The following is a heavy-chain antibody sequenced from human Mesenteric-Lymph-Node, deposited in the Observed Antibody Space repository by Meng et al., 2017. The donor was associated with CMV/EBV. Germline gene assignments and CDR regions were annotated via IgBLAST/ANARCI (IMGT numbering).Heavy chain of an antibody. CDR2: IYSSGST. J-gene: IGHJ6*02. CDR3: ARDQRQTYFYGADV. Sequence: GSLRLSCTVSGGSISSYFWSWIRQPPGKGLEWIGYIYSSGSTNYNPSLKSRVTILVDPSKNQFSLKLSSVTAADTAVYYCARDQRQTYFYGADVWGQGTTVTVSS. D-gene: IGHD6-25*01. V-gene: IGHV4-59*01. CDR1: GGSISSYF.